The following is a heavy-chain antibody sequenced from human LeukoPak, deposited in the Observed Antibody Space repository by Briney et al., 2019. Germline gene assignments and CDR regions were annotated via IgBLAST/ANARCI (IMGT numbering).Heavy chain of an antibody. Sequence: KSSEILSLTCTVSGGSISSSSYYWGWIRQPPGKGLEWIGSIYYSGSTYYNPSLKSRVTISVDTSKNQFSLKLSSVTAADTAVYYCARHRREYCSSTSCHYYYYYYMDVWGKGTTVTVSS. CDR2: IYYSGST. D-gene: IGHD2-2*01. V-gene: IGHV4-39*01. CDR3: ARHRREYCSSTSCHYYYYYYMDV. CDR1: GGSISSSSYY. J-gene: IGHJ6*03.